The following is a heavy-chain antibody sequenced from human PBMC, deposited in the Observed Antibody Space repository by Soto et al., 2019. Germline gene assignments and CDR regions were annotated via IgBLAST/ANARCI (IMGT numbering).Heavy chain of an antibody. Sequence: SGPTLVNPTQTLTLTCTFSGFSLRSTGMCVSWIRQPPGKALEWLALIDGDDDKYYSTSLETRLTISKDTSKNQVVLTMTNMDPVDTATYYCARTTVARSGYFFDSWGQGTLVTVSS. CDR1: GFSLRSTGMC. V-gene: IGHV2-70*01. CDR2: IDGDDDK. CDR3: ARTTVARSGYFFDS. D-gene: IGHD3-3*01. J-gene: IGHJ4*02.